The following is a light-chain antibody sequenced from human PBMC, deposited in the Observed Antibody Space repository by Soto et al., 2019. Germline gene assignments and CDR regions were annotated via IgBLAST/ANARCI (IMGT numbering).Light chain of an antibody. CDR1: SSDVGSYNY. Sequence: QSALTQPASVSGSPGQSITISCTGTSSDVGSYNYVSWYQQYPGKAPKLMIYDVSNRPSGVSYRFSGSKSGNTASLTISGLQAEDEADYYRSSYTTSSTHVVFGGGTEVTVL. V-gene: IGLV2-14*01. CDR2: DVS. J-gene: IGLJ2*01. CDR3: SSYTTSSTHVV.